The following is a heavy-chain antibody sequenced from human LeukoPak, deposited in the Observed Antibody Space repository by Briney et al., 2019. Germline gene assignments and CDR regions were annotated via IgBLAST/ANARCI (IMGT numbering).Heavy chain of an antibody. V-gene: IGHV4-34*01. CDR3: ARVVVVAVTFDY. Sequence: SETLSLTCAVYGGSFSGYYWTWIRQPPGKGLEWIGEINHSGSINYTPSLKSRVTIPVDTSKNQFSLKLSSVTAADTAVYYCARVVVVAVTFDYWGQGTLVTVSS. D-gene: IGHD2-15*01. J-gene: IGHJ4*02. CDR2: INHSGSI. CDR1: GGSFSGYY.